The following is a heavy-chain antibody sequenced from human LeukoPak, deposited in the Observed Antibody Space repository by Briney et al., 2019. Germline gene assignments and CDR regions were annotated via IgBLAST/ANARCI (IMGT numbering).Heavy chain of an antibody. CDR3: ARHLKRKKFQQLNNWFAP. D-gene: IGHD6-13*01. V-gene: IGHV5-51*01. J-gene: IGHJ5*02. CDR2: IYPGDSDT. Sequence: GESLKISCKGSGYSFTSYWIGWVRQMPGRGLEWMGIIYPGDSDTRYSPSFQGQVTISADKSISTAYLQWSSLKASDTAMYYCARHLKRKKFQQLNNWFAPWGQETLVTVSS. CDR1: GYSFTSYW.